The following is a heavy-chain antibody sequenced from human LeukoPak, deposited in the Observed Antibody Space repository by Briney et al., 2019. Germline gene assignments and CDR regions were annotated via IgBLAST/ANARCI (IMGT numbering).Heavy chain of an antibody. CDR3: ARDYSNYLGGDWYYYYYYMDV. CDR1: GYTFTGYY. CDR2: INPNSGGT. J-gene: IGHJ6*03. Sequence: GASVKVSCKASGYTFTGYYMHWVRQAPGQGLEWMGWINPNSGGTNYAQKFQGRVTMTRDTSISTAYMELSRLRSDDTAVYYCARDYSNYLGGDWYYYYYYMDVWGKGTTVTVSS. V-gene: IGHV1-2*02. D-gene: IGHD4-11*01.